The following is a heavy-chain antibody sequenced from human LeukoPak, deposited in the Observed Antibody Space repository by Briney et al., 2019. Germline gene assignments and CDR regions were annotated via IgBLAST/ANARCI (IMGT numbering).Heavy chain of an antibody. V-gene: IGHV4-34*01. CDR2: INHTGSS. CDR1: GGSLRGYY. D-gene: IGHD1-26*01. J-gene: IGHJ4*02. CDR3: ARGVSYSGSVLLDY. Sequence: SETLSLTCAVYGGSLRGYYSWTWIRQSPGSGLEWIGEINHTGSSTYNPSLKSRATLSVDTSKNQFSLKLSSVTAADTAVYYCARGVSYSGSVLLDYWGQGTLVTVSS.